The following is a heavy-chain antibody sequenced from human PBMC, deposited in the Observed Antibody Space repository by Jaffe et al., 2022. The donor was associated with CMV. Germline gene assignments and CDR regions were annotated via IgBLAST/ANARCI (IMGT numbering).Heavy chain of an antibody. J-gene: IGHJ6*02. CDR1: GFTFSSYW. CDR2: IKQDGSEK. D-gene: IGHD2-15*01. CDR3: ARDGVVVAATHEYYYYGMDV. V-gene: IGHV3-7*01. Sequence: EVQLVESGGGLVQPGGSLRLSCAASGFTFSSYWMSWVRQAPGKGLEWVANIKQDGSEKYYVDSVKGRFTISRDNAKNSLYLQMNSLRAEDTAVYYCARDGVVVAATHEYYYYGMDVWGQGTTVTVSS.